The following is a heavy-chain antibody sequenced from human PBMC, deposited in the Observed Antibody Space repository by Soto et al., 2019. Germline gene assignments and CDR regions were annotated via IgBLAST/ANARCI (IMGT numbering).Heavy chain of an antibody. D-gene: IGHD3-9*01. CDR2: IYYTGRT. V-gene: IGHV4-39*07. CDR1: DGSISTSSYY. CDR3: ARILTKTPHHDD. Sequence: SETLSLTCTVSDGSISTSSYYWGWIRQSPGKGLEWIGTIYYTGRTYYNPSLKSRVTLSVDTSKNQFSLKLSSVTAADTAVYDCARILTKTPHHDDRGQRTPVTVSS. J-gene: IGHJ4*02.